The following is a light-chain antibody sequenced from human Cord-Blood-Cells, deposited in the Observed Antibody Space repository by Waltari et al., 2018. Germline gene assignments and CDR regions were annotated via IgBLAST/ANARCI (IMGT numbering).Light chain of an antibody. J-gene: IGKJ1*01. V-gene: IGKV1-5*01. CDR2: DAS. CDR1: QSISSW. CDR3: QQYNSYSPWT. Sequence: DIQMTQSPSTLYASVGDRVTITCRASQSISSWLAWYQQKPGKAPKLLIYDASSLESGVPSRFSGSGSGTEFTITISSLQPDDFATYYCQQYNSYSPWTFGQGTKVEIK.